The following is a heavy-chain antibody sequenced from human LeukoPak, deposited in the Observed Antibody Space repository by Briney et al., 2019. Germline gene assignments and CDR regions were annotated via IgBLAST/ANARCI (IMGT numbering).Heavy chain of an antibody. CDR2: IYPGDSDT. D-gene: IGHD5-12*01. J-gene: IGHJ4*02. CDR3: VRLFSGYDYYFDY. V-gene: IGHV5-51*01. CDR1: GYSFTSYW. Sequence: GGSLKISCKGSGYSFTSYWIGWVRQMPGKGLEWMGIIYPGDSDTRYSPSFQCQVTISADKSISTAYLQWSSLKASDTAMYYCVRLFSGYDYYFDYWGQGTLVTVSS.